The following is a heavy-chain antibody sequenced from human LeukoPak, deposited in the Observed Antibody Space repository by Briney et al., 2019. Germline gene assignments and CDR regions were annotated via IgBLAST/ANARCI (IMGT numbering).Heavy chain of an antibody. V-gene: IGHV3-48*01. Sequence: GRCLRLSCVASGFTFSSYSMNWVRQAPGKGLEWISYISSNSSTTFYADSVKGRFTISRDNAKNSLYVQMNSLRAEDTAIYYCARDGLMDVWGTGTTVTVSS. CDR2: ISSNSSTT. J-gene: IGHJ6*03. CDR1: GFTFSSYS. CDR3: ARDGLMDV.